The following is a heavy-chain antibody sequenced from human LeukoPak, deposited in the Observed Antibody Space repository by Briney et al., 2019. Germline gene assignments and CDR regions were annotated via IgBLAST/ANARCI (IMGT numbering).Heavy chain of an antibody. Sequence: ASATVSFTASGYTFTSYGISWMRQAPGQGLEWMGWISAYNGNTNYAQKFQGRVTMTIDTSTSTAYMELRSLSSDDTAVYYCARDYCGGDCFPDYWGQGTLVTVSS. D-gene: IGHD2-21*02. J-gene: IGHJ4*02. CDR1: GYTFTSYG. CDR3: ARDYCGGDCFPDY. V-gene: IGHV1-18*01. CDR2: ISAYNGNT.